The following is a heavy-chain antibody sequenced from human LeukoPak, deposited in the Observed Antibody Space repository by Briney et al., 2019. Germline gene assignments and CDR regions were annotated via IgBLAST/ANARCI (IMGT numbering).Heavy chain of an antibody. J-gene: IGHJ4*02. Sequence: GGSLRLPCAASGFTFSTYWMSWVRQAPGKGLEWVANIKQDGSEKCYVDSVKGRFTISRDNAKNSLYLQMNSLRAEDTAVYYCARDYNSKGTIFDYWGQGTLVTVSS. D-gene: IGHD2/OR15-2a*01. V-gene: IGHV3-7*01. CDR2: IKQDGSEK. CDR3: ARDYNSKGTIFDY. CDR1: GFTFSTYW.